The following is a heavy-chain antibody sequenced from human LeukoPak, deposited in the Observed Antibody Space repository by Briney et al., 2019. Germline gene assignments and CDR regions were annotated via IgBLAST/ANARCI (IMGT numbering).Heavy chain of an antibody. D-gene: IGHD3-22*01. V-gene: IGHV3-23*01. CDR1: GFTFSSYA. CDR2: TSGNGGST. CDR3: ARDDSSGYYLDY. Sequence: GGSLRLSCAASGFTFSSYAMSWVRQAPGQGLEWVSTTSGNGGSTYYADSVKGRFTISRDNSKNTLYLQMNSLRAEDTAIYYCARDDSSGYYLDYWGQGTLVTVSS. J-gene: IGHJ4*02.